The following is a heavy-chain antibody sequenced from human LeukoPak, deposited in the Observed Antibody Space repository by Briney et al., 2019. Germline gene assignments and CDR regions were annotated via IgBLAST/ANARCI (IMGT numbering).Heavy chain of an antibody. Sequence: GRSLRLSCAASGFTFSSYGMHWVRQAPGKGLEWVAVIWYDGSNKYYADSVRGRFTISRDNSKNTLYLQMNSLRVEDTAVYYCARDDPGTSNFYYGMDVWGQGTTVTVSS. V-gene: IGHV3-33*01. D-gene: IGHD3-10*01. CDR3: ARDDPGTSNFYYGMDV. J-gene: IGHJ6*02. CDR2: IWYDGSNK. CDR1: GFTFSSYG.